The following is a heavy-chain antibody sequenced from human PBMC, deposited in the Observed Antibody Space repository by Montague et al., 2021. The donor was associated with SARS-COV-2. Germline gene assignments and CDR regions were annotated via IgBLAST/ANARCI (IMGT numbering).Heavy chain of an antibody. CDR2: MYYSGST. D-gene: IGHD2-8*01. CDR3: ARVVRYCTSGVCQTYYYYGLDV. CDR1: GGSTTYYY. V-gene: IGHV4-59*01. J-gene: IGHJ6*02. Sequence: SETLSLTCIVSGGSTTYYYWSWIRQSPGKGLEWIGYMYYSGSTNYNPSLKSRVTMSIDRSKNQFSLKLRSVTAADTAVYYCARVVRYCTSGVCQTYYYYGLDVWGQGTTVTVSS.